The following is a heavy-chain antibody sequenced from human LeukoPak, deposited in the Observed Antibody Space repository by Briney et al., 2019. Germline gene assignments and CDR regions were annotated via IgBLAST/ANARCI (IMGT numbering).Heavy chain of an antibody. D-gene: IGHD2-2*02. CDR3: ARRAAIGV. V-gene: IGHV1-2*02. CDR2: IKPNSGGT. CDR1: GYTFTGYY. J-gene: IGHJ4*02. Sequence: GASVKVSCKASGYTFTGYYMHWVRQAPGQGLEWMGWIKPNSGGTNYAKKFQGRVTRTRYTSNSTAYMELSRLRSDDTAVYYCARRAAIGVWGQGTLVTVSS.